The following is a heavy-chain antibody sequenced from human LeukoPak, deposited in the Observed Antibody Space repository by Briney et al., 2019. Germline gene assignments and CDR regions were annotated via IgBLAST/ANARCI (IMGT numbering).Heavy chain of an antibody. V-gene: IGHV4-34*01. D-gene: IGHD3-9*01. J-gene: IGHJ5*02. CDR3: ARGGVRYFDWLLSPFDP. Sequence: SETLSLTCAVYGGSFSGYYWSWIRQPPGKGLEWIGEINHSGSTNYNPSLKSRVTISVDTSKNQFSLKLSSVTAADPAVYYCARGGVRYFDWLLSPFDPWGQGTLVTVSS. CDR1: GGSFSGYY. CDR2: INHSGST.